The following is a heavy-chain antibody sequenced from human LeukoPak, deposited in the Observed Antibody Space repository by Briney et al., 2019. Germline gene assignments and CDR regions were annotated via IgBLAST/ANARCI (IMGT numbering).Heavy chain of an antibody. CDR1: GRSISGYY. Sequence: SESLSLTCTVSGRSISGYYWSWVRQPPGKGLEWIGYIDYSGSTKYNTSLKSRVSISVDTSKNQFSLKLSSVTAADTAVYYCARGFCSGGSCYSAIFDHWGQGTLVTVSS. CDR2: IDYSGST. CDR3: ARGFCSGGSCYSAIFDH. J-gene: IGHJ4*02. D-gene: IGHD2-15*01. V-gene: IGHV4-59*01.